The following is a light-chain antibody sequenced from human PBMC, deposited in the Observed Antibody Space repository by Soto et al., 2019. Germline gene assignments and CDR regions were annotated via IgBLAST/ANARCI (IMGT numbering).Light chain of an antibody. J-gene: IGKJ4*01. V-gene: IGKV1-39*01. CDR2: AAS. CDR3: QQSYSTPLT. Sequence: DIQMTQSPSSLSASVGDRVTITCRASQSVTNCLNWYHQKPGKAPKVLIYAASSLQSGVPSRFSGSGSGTDFTLTISSLQPEDFATYYSQQSYSTPLTFGGGNKVEIK. CDR1: QSVTNC.